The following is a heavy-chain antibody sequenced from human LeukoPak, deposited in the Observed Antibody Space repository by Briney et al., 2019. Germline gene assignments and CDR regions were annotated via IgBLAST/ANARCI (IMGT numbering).Heavy chain of an antibody. Sequence: ASVKVSCKASGYTFTSYAMHWVRQAPGQRLEWMGWINAGNGNTKYSQKFQGRVTITRDTSASTAYMELSSLRSEDTAVYYCARGRTTVTTSPIDYWGQGTLVTVSS. CDR3: ARGRTTVTTSPIDY. D-gene: IGHD4-17*01. V-gene: IGHV1-3*01. CDR1: GYTFTSYA. CDR2: INAGNGNT. J-gene: IGHJ4*02.